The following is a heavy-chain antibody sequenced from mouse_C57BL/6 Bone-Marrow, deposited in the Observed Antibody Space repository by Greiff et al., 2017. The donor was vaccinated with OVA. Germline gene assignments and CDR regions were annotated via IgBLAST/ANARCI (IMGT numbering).Heavy chain of an antibody. V-gene: IGHV3-6*01. Sequence: EVQLQESGPGLVKPSQSLSLTCSVTGYSITSGYYWNWIRQFPGNNLEWMGYISYDGSNNYNPSLKNRISITSDTSKNQFFLKLNSVTTEDTATYYCAREGWDFDYWGQGTTLTVSS. CDR3: AREGWDFDY. CDR1: GYSITSGYY. J-gene: IGHJ2*01. CDR2: ISYDGSN. D-gene: IGHD1-1*02.